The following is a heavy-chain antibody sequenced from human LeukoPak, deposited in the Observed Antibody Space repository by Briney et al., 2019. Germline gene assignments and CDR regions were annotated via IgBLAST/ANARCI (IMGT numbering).Heavy chain of an antibody. J-gene: IGHJ5*02. CDR1: GYSISTGYY. CDR2: INHSGST. Sequence: SETLSLTCTVSGYSISTGYYWSWIRQPPGKGLEWIGEINHSGSTNYNPSLKSRVTISVDTSKNQFSLKLSSVTAADTAVYYCARHKRVRRGILTGYYYNWFDPWGQGTLVTVSS. D-gene: IGHD3-9*01. V-gene: IGHV4-34*01. CDR3: ARHKRVRRGILTGYYYNWFDP.